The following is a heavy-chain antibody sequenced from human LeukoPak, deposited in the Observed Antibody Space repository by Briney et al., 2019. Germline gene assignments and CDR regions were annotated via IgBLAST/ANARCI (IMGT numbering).Heavy chain of an antibody. CDR1: GGSFSGYY. CDR3: AVMPGYCSSTSCSKRPPDY. D-gene: IGHD2-2*01. CDR2: INHSGST. Sequence: PSETLSLTCAVYGGSFSGYYWSWIRQPPGKGLEWIGEINHSGSTNYNPSLKSRVTISVDTSKNQFSLKLRSVTAADTAVYYCAVMPGYCSSTSCSKRPPDYWGQGTLVTVSS. J-gene: IGHJ4*02. V-gene: IGHV4-34*01.